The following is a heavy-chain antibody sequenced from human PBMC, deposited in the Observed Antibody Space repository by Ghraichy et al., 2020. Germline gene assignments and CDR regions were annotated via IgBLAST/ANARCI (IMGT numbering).Heavy chain of an antibody. Sequence: SETLSLTCTVSGGSISSYYWSWIRQPAGKGLEWIGRIYTSGSTNYNPSLKSRVTMSVDTSKNQFSLKLSSVTAADTAVYYCARGYTVGDYYDSSGYYYFDYWGQGTLVTVSS. CDR3: ARGYTVGDYYDSSGYYYFDY. CDR2: IYTSGST. CDR1: GGSISSYY. V-gene: IGHV4-4*07. J-gene: IGHJ4*02. D-gene: IGHD3-22*01.